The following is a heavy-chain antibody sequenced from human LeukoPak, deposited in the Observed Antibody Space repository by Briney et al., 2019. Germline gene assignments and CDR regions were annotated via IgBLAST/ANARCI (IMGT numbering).Heavy chain of an antibody. J-gene: IGHJ4*02. V-gene: IGHV3-30*02. Sequence: GGSLRLSCAASGFAFSTYGMHWVRQAPGKGLEWVAFIRHVGSNEYYADSVRGRFAISRDNSQNTLHLQMNILRVEDTAVYYCARNSQYYDFWSGYHDYWGQGTLVTVSS. CDR2: IRHVGSNE. D-gene: IGHD3-3*01. CDR1: GFAFSTYG. CDR3: ARNSQYYDFWSGYHDY.